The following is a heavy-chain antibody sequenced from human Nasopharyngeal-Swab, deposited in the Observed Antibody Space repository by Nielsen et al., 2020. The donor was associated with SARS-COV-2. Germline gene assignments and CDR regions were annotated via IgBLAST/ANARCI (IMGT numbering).Heavy chain of an antibody. CDR1: GFTFSSYA. Sequence: GGSLRLSCAASGFTFSSYAMHWVRQAPGKGLEWVAVISYDGSNKYYADSVKGRFTISRDNSKNTVYLQMNSLRAEDTAVYYFAGAISVVTSGSLWGQGTLVTVSS. D-gene: IGHD4-23*01. J-gene: IGHJ4*02. CDR3: AGAISVVTSGSL. CDR2: ISYDGSNK. V-gene: IGHV3-30*04.